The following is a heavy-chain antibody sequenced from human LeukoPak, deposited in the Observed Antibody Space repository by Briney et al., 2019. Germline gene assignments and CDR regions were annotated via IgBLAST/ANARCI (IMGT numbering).Heavy chain of an antibody. CDR1: GYTFSAFY. V-gene: IGHV1-2*02. J-gene: IGHJ3*02. D-gene: IGHD3-22*01. CDR2: ITPYSGGT. CDR3: ARDRADNFDSSGYYPDGLDI. Sequence: ASVRVSCKPSGYTFSAFYIHWVRQAPGQGLEWMGWITPYSGGTNYAQRFQDRVTMTWDTSIGTANMELSGLKSDDTAVYYCARDRADNFDSSGYYPDGLDIWGQGTMVTVS.